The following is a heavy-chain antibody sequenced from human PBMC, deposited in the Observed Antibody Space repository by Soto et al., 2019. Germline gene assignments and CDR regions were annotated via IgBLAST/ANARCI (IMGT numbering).Heavy chain of an antibody. J-gene: IGHJ4*02. CDR1: GFTFANYA. V-gene: IGHV3-23*01. D-gene: IGHD3-10*01. CDR3: AWVRGVIENY. CDR2: VLAGGTTT. Sequence: EVQLLESGGDLVQPGGSLRLSCAASGFTFANYAMTWVRQAPGKGLEWVSSVLAGGTTTFYADSVKGRFTISRDNSKNTLYLQMNSLRAEDTAAYYCAWVRGVIENYWGQGTLVTVSS.